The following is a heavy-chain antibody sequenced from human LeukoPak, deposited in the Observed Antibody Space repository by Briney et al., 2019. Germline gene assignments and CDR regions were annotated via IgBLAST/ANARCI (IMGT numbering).Heavy chain of an antibody. J-gene: IGHJ4*02. CDR2: IKHSGST. CDR1: GGSFSGYY. CDR3: ARDTGEYYDSSGYTYYFDY. D-gene: IGHD3-22*01. Sequence: TSETLSLTCAVYGGSFSGYYWSWIRQPPGKGLEWIGEIKHSGSTNYNPSLKSRVTISVDTSKNQFSLKLSSVTAADTAVYYCARDTGEYYDSSGYTYYFDYWGQGTLVTVSS. V-gene: IGHV4-34*01.